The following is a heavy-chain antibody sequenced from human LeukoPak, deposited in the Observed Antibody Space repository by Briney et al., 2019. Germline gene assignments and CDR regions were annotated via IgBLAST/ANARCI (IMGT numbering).Heavy chain of an antibody. CDR2: ISYDGSNK. V-gene: IGHV3-30*04. D-gene: IGHD5-24*01. J-gene: IGHJ4*02. Sequence: GGSLRLSCAASGFTLRSYVMHWVRQAPGKGLEWVAVISYDGSNKYYADSVKGRFTISRDNSKNTVSLQMNSPRAEDTAVYYCAGDGWHGLFTYWGQGTLVTVSS. CDR3: AGDGWHGLFTY. CDR1: GFTLRSYV.